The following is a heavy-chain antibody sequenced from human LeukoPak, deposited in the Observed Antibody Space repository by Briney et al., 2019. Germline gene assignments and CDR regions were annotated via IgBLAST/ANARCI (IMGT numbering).Heavy chain of an antibody. V-gene: IGHV3-33*01. D-gene: IGHD6-13*01. CDR2: IWSDGSNK. Sequence: PGRSLRLSCAASGFTFSSYGMHWVRQAPGKGLEWVAVIWSDGSNKYYADSVKGRFTISRDNSKKTLYLQMNTLRADDTAVYFCASAAGPFDHWGQGTLVTVSS. J-gene: IGHJ4*02. CDR3: ASAAGPFDH. CDR1: GFTFSSYG.